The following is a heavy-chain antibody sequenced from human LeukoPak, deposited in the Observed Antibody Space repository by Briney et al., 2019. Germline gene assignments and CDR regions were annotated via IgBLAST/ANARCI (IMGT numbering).Heavy chain of an antibody. Sequence: GGSLRLSCAASGFTFSSYAMSWVRQAPGKGLEWVSAISGSGGSTYYADSVKGRFTISRDNSKNTLYLQMNSLRAEDTAVYYCAKVLLWFGELLPPLSAFDIWGQGTMVTVSS. D-gene: IGHD3-10*01. CDR2: ISGSGGST. CDR3: AKVLLWFGELLPPLSAFDI. J-gene: IGHJ3*02. V-gene: IGHV3-23*01. CDR1: GFTFSSYA.